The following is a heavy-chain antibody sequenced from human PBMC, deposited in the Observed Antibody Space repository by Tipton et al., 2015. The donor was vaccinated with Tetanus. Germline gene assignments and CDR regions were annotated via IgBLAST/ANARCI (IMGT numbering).Heavy chain of an antibody. CDR3: ARVALTGTHVAC. CDR1: GGSLNNYY. D-gene: IGHD3-9*01. CDR2: INHGGDT. V-gene: IGHV4-34*01. J-gene: IGHJ4*02. Sequence: TLSLTCAVDGGSLNNYYWAWIRQPPGKGLEWIGEINHGGDTNFSPSLKSRVSMSVDTSKRQFSLSLTSVTAADTAVYYCARVALTGTHVACWGQGTLVTVSS.